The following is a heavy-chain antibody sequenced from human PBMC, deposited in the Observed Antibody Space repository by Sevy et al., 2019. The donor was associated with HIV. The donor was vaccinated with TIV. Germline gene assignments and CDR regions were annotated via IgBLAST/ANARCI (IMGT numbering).Heavy chain of an antibody. CDR1: GYTFTNYD. CDR3: AREARGSIVVVPAASPPNWFDP. J-gene: IGHJ5*02. D-gene: IGHD2-2*01. CDR2: ISAYNGNT. V-gene: IGHV1-18*01. Sequence: ASVKVSCKASGYTFTNYDISWVRQAPGQGLEWMGWISAYNGNTNYAQKLQGRVTMTTDTSTSPAYMELRSLRSDDTAVYYCAREARGSIVVVPAASPPNWFDPWGQGTLVTVSS.